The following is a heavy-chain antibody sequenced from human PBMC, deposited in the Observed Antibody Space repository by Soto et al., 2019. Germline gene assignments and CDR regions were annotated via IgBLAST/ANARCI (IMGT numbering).Heavy chain of an antibody. V-gene: IGHV1-18*01. CDR3: ARYYYDSSGYPTDAFDI. D-gene: IGHD3-22*01. Sequence: QVQLVQSGAEVKKPGASVKVSCKASGYTFTSYGISWVRQAPGQGLEWMGWISAYDGNTNYAHKRQGRVTMTPATPTSTAYMELRSLRSDDTAVYYCARYYYDSSGYPTDAFDIWGQGTMVTVSS. CDR2: ISAYDGNT. J-gene: IGHJ3*02. CDR1: GYTFTSYG.